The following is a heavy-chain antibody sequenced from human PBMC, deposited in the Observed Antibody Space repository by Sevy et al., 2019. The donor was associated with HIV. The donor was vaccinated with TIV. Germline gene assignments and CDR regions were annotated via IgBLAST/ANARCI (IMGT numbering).Heavy chain of an antibody. CDR3: SGRNYFDI. Sequence: SETLSLTCTVSGGSINSDHWNWIRQPPGKGLEWIGYVYYTGGTNYIPSLKNRVTISVDRTKNQFSLKLTSVTAADTALYYCSGRNYFDIWGQGTMVTVSS. CDR2: VYYTGGT. V-gene: IGHV4-59*08. D-gene: IGHD3-10*01. CDR1: GGSINSDH. J-gene: IGHJ3*02.